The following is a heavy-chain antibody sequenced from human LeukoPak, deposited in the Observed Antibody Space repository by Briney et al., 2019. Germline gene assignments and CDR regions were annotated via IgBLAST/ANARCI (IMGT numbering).Heavy chain of an antibody. CDR3: AKDLGPQLLYDWFDP. CDR1: GFTFSSYP. D-gene: IGHD2-2*02. J-gene: IGHJ5*02. V-gene: IGHV3-30*09. CDR2: ISYDGTNK. Sequence: GMSLRLSCAASGFTFSSYPMHWVRQAPGKGLEWVAVISYDGTNKWYADSVQGRFAISRDNSKNTLYLQMNSLRAEDTAVYYCAKDLGPQLLYDWFDPWGQGTLVTVSS.